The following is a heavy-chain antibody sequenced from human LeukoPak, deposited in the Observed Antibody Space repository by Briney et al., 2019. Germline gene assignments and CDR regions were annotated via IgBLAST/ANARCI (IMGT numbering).Heavy chain of an antibody. CDR2: ISGSSSYI. CDR1: GFTFSSYS. Sequence: GGSLRLSCAASGFTFSSYSMNWVRQAPGKGLEWVSSISGSSSYIYYADSVKGRFTISRDNAKNSLYLQMNSLRAEDTAVYYCARLYYDILTGYEFDYWGQGTLVTVSS. V-gene: IGHV3-21*01. D-gene: IGHD3-9*01. J-gene: IGHJ4*02. CDR3: ARLYYDILTGYEFDY.